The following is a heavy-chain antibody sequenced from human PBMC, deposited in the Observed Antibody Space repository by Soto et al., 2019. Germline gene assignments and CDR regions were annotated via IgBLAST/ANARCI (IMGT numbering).Heavy chain of an antibody. Sequence: SVKVSCKASGGTFSSYAISWVRQAPGQGLEWMGGIIPIFGTANYAQKFQGRVTITADESTSTAYMELSSLRSEDTAVYYCASEDIVVVPAAIDYYYYGMDVWGQGTTVTVS. CDR3: ASEDIVVVPAAIDYYYYGMDV. CDR1: GGTFSSYA. V-gene: IGHV1-69*13. J-gene: IGHJ6*02. CDR2: IIPIFGTA. D-gene: IGHD2-2*01.